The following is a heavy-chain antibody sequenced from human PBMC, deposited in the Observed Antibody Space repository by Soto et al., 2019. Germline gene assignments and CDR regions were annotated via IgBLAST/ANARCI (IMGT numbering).Heavy chain of an antibody. CDR1: GFTFSSYG. J-gene: IGHJ5*02. V-gene: IGHV3-30*18. D-gene: IGHD1-26*01. Sequence: QVQLVESGGGVVQPGRSLRLSCAASGFTFSSYGMHWVRQAPGKGLEWVAVISYDGSNKYYADPVKGRFTISRDNSKNTLYLQMNSLRAEDTAVYYCAKVNSGSYSSSWGQGTLVTVSS. CDR2: ISYDGSNK. CDR3: AKVNSGSYSSS.